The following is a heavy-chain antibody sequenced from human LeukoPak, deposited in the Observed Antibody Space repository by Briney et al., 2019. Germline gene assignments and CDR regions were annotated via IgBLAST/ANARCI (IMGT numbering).Heavy chain of an antibody. CDR2: IIPIFGTA. Sequence: SVKVSCKASGGTFSSYAISWVRQAPGQGPEWMGGIIPIFGTANYAQKFQGRVTITADESTSTAYMELSSLRSEDTAVYYCARAPYYYDSSGYYRDYYYYYGMDVWGQGTTVTVSS. CDR3: ARAPYYYDSSGYYRDYYYYYGMDV. J-gene: IGHJ6*02. CDR1: GGTFSSYA. D-gene: IGHD3-22*01. V-gene: IGHV1-69*13.